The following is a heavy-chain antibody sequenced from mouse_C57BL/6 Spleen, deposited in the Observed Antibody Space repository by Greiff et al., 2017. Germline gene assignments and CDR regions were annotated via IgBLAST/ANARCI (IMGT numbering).Heavy chain of an antibody. J-gene: IGHJ4*01. CDR2: IHPNSGST. CDR1: GYTFTSYW. CDR3: AITTVEGRAMDY. V-gene: IGHV1-64*01. Sequence: QVQLQQPGAELVKPGASVKLSCKASGYTFTSYWMHWVKQRPGQGLEWIGMIHPNSGSTNYNEKFKSKATLTVDKSSSTAYMQLSSLTSEDSAVYYCAITTVEGRAMDYWGQGTSVTVSS. D-gene: IGHD1-1*01.